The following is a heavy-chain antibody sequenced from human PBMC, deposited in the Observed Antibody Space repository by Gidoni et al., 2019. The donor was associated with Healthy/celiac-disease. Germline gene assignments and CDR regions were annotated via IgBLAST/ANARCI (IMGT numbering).Heavy chain of an antibody. J-gene: IGHJ3*02. CDR2: IKSKTDGGTT. Sequence: EVQLVASGGGLVQPGGSVRLSCAASGFPFSSAWMSWVRQAPGTGLEWVGRIKSKTDGGTTNYAAPVKGRFTISIDDSKNTLYLQMNSLKTEDTAVYYCTTDLSNYYDQDAFDIWGQGTMVTVSS. CDR3: TTDLSNYYDQDAFDI. CDR1: GFPFSSAW. D-gene: IGHD3-22*01. V-gene: IGHV3-15*01.